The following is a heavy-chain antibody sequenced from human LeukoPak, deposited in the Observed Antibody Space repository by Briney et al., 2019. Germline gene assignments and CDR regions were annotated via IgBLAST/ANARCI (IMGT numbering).Heavy chain of an antibody. J-gene: IGHJ4*02. CDR3: AGGQGYLIEY. CDR2: ISGSGGST. D-gene: IGHD2-15*01. Sequence: GGSLRLSCAASGFTFSSYAMSWVRQAPGKGLEWVSAISGSGGSTYYADSVKGRFTISRDNVKNLLYLQMDSLRAEDAAVYYCAGGQGYLIEYWGQGTLVTVSS. V-gene: IGHV3-23*01. CDR1: GFTFSSYA.